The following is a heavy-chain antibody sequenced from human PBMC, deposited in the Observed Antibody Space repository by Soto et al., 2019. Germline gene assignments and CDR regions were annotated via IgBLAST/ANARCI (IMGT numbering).Heavy chain of an antibody. V-gene: IGHV3-23*01. CDR2: ISGSGGST. Sequence: GGSLRLSCAASGFTFSSYAMSWVRQAPGKGLEWVSAISGSGGSTYYADSVKGRFTISRDNSKNTLYLQMNSLRAEDTAVYYCAKDSAKDYGDDDRLLDYWGQGTLVTVSS. CDR3: AKDSAKDYGDDDRLLDY. D-gene: IGHD4-17*01. CDR1: GFTFSSYA. J-gene: IGHJ4*02.